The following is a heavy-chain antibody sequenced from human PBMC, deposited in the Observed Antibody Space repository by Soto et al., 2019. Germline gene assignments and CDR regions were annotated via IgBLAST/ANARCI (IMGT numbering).Heavy chain of an antibody. J-gene: IGHJ6*02. Sequence: GGSLRLSCAASGFTFSSYAMSWVRQAPGKGLEWVSAISGSGGSTYYADSVKGRFTISRDNSKNTLYLQMNSLRAEDTAVYYCAKAHQISHDILTGKAHNYGMDVWGQGTTVTVSS. V-gene: IGHV3-23*01. CDR3: AKAHQISHDILTGKAHNYGMDV. D-gene: IGHD3-9*01. CDR2: ISGSGGST. CDR1: GFTFSSYA.